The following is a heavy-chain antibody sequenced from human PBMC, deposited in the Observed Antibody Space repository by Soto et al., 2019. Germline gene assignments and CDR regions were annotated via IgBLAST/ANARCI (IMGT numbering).Heavy chain of an antibody. V-gene: IGHV4-59*01. D-gene: IGHD3-10*01. J-gene: IGHJ6*02. Sequence: SETLSLTCTVSGGSISSYYWSWIRQPPGKGLEWIGYIYYSGSTNYNPSLKSRVTISVDTSKNRFSLKLSSVTAADTAVYYCARAGSYYGSGSSGWVYYYYGMDVWGQGTTVTVSS. CDR3: ARAGSYYGSGSSGWVYYYYGMDV. CDR1: GGSISSYY. CDR2: IYYSGST.